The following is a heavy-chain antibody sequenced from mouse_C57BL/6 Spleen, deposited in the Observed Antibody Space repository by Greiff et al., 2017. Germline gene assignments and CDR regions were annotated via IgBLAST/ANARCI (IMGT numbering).Heavy chain of an antibody. CDR2: IDPSDSYT. D-gene: IGHD3-2*02. CDR1: GYTFTSYW. Sequence: QVQLQQPGAELVMPGASVKLSCKASGYTFTSYWMHWVKQRPGQGLEWIGAIDPSDSYTNYNQKFKGKSTLTVDKSSSTAYMQRSSLTSEDSAVYYCARDSSGYPFAYWGQGTLVTVSA. J-gene: IGHJ3*01. CDR3: ARDSSGYPFAY. V-gene: IGHV1-69*01.